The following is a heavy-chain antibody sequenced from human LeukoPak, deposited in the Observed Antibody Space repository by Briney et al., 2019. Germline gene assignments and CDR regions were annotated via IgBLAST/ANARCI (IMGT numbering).Heavy chain of an antibody. CDR2: NSHSGST. CDR3: ARGGWDCSSTSSYRLKFDY. V-gene: IGHV4-34*01. Sequence: SETLSLTCGVYGGSFSGYYWSWIRDPRGKGLEWLGENSHSGSTNYNPSLKSRVNISVDTYKNQFSLKLSSVTAADTAVYYCARGGWDCSSTSSYRLKFDYWGQGTLVTVSS. CDR1: GGSFSGYY. J-gene: IGHJ4*02. D-gene: IGHD2-2*01.